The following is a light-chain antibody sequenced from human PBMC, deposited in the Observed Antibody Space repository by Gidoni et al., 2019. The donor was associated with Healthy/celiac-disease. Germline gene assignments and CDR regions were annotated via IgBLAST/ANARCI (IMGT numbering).Light chain of an antibody. Sequence: AIQLTQSPSSLSASVGDRVTITCRASQGISSALAWYQQNSGKAPKLLIYDASSLESGVPSRFSGSGSGTDFTLTISSLQPEDFATYYCQQFNSYPQTFGQXTKVEIK. V-gene: IGKV1-13*02. J-gene: IGKJ1*01. CDR2: DAS. CDR3: QQFNSYPQT. CDR1: QGISSA.